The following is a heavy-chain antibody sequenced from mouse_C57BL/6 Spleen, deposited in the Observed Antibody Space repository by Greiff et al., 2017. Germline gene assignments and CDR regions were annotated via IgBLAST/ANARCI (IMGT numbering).Heavy chain of an antibody. CDR2: IHPNSGST. CDR1: GYTFTSYW. J-gene: IGHJ1*03. V-gene: IGHV1-64*01. Sequence: QVQLQQPGAELVKPGASVKLSCKASGYTFTSYWMHWVKQRPGQGLEWIGMIHPNSGSTNYNEKFKSKAKLTVDKSSSTAYMQLRSLTSEDSAVYYCAGDYGYFDVWGTGTTVTVSS. CDR3: AGDYGYFDV.